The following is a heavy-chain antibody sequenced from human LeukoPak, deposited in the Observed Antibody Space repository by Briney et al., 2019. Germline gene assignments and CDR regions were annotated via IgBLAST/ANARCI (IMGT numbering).Heavy chain of an antibody. D-gene: IGHD6-13*01. CDR1: GYTFTSYG. V-gene: IGHV1-18*01. Sequence: AASVKVSCKASGYTFTSYGISWVRQAPGQGLEWMGWISAYNGNTNYAQKLQGRVTMTTDTSTSTAYMELRSLRSDDTAVYYCAKTAAAGTLFWFDPWGQGTLVTVSS. J-gene: IGHJ5*02. CDR3: AKTAAAGTLFWFDP. CDR2: ISAYNGNT.